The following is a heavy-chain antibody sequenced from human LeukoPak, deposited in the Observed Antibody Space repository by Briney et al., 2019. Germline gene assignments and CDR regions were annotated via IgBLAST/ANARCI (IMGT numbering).Heavy chain of an antibody. CDR3: ARHSSSSWFGEFTNWFDP. CDR1: GYIFTSYW. CDR2: IDPSDYYT. Sequence: KPGASLEISCQGSGYIFTSYWISWVRQVPGKGLEWMGRIDPSDYYTNYSPSFQGHVTISAHKSISTAYLQWSTLKASDTAMYYCARHSSSSWFGEFTNWFDPWGQGTLVTVST. V-gene: IGHV5-10-1*01. J-gene: IGHJ5*02. D-gene: IGHD3-10*01.